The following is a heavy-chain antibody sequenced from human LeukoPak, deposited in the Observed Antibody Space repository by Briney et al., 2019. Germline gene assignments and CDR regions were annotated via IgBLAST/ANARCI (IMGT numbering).Heavy chain of an antibody. Sequence: GGSLRLSCAASGFTFSSYAMSWVRQAPGKGLEWVSAIASSGRTTYYADSVKGRFTISRDNSKNTLYLQMNSLRAEDTAVYYCAKVRVAARPYYFDYWGQGTLVTVSS. V-gene: IGHV3-23*01. CDR2: IASSGRTT. CDR1: GFTFSSYA. D-gene: IGHD6-6*01. J-gene: IGHJ4*02. CDR3: AKVRVAARPYYFDY.